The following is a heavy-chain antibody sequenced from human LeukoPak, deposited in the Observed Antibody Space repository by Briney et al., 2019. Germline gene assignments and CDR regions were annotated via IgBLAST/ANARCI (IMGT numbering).Heavy chain of an antibody. J-gene: IGHJ4*02. CDR1: GFTFSSYA. Sequence: PGGSLRLSCAASGFTFSSYAMSWVRQAPGKGLEWVSVISGSGGSTYYADSVKGRFTISRDNSKNTLYLQMNSLRAEDTAVYYCAKRGRSSGSPYYFDSWGQGTLVTVSS. V-gene: IGHV3-23*01. D-gene: IGHD6-19*01. CDR2: ISGSGGST. CDR3: AKRGRSSGSPYYFDS.